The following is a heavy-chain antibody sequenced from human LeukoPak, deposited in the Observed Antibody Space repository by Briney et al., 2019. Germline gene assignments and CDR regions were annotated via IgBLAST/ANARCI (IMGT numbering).Heavy chain of an antibody. CDR3: AKSAYDSSGYYFLADAFDI. CDR1: GFTFSSYA. J-gene: IGHJ3*02. CDR2: TIGSGGST. V-gene: IGHV3-23*01. Sequence: GSLRRSCAASGFTFSSYAMSWVGQAPGKGLEWVSATIGSGGSTYYADSVKGRFAISRDNSKNTLYLQMNSLRAEDTAVYYCAKSAYDSSGYYFLADAFDIWGQGTMVTVSS. D-gene: IGHD3-22*01.